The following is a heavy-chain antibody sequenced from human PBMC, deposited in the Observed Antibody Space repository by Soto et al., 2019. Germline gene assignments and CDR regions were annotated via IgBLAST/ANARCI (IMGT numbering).Heavy chain of an antibody. CDR3: ATGRYSSSSEDY. V-gene: IGHV5-10-1*01. Sequence: GESLKISCKGSGYSFTSYWIGWVRQMPGKGLEWMGRIDPSDSYTNYSPSFQGHVTISADKSISTAYLQWSSLKASDTAMYYCATGRYSSSSEDYWGQGTLVTVSS. J-gene: IGHJ4*02. D-gene: IGHD6-6*01. CDR1: GYSFTSYW. CDR2: IDPSDSYT.